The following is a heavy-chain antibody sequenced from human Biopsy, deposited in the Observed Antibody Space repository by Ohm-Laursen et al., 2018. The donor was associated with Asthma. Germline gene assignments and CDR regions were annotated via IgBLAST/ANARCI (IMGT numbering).Heavy chain of an antibody. CDR3: AKGYYYDSSGFDY. CDR1: GGSVSSGSYY. Sequence: SETLSLTCTVSGGSVSSGSYYWRWIRQPPGKGLEWIGYIYYSGSTNYNPSLKSRVTISVDTSKNQFSLKLSSVTAADTAVYYCAKGYYYDSSGFDYWGQGTLVTVSS. J-gene: IGHJ4*02. CDR2: IYYSGST. D-gene: IGHD3-22*01. V-gene: IGHV4-61*01.